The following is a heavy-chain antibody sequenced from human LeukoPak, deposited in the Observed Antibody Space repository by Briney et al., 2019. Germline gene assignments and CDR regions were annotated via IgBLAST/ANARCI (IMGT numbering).Heavy chain of an antibody. CDR3: ARGYCSSTSCSRANYGMDV. CDR2: XXXXXXTA. J-gene: IGHJ6*04. Sequence: SVKVSCKASGGTFSSYAISWVRQAPGQGLXXXXXXXXXXXTANYAQKFQGRVTITADESTSTAYMELSSLRSEDTAVYYCARGYCSSTSCSRANYGMDVWGKGTTVTVSS. CDR1: GGTFSSYA. D-gene: IGHD2-2*01. V-gene: IGHV1-69*13.